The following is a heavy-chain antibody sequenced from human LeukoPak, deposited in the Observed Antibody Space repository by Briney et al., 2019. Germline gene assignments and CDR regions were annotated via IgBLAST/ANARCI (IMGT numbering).Heavy chain of an antibody. Sequence: SETLSLTCAVSGYSISSGYYWGWIRTPPGKGLEWIGIIYHSGTTYYNPSLKSPVTISVDTSKNQFSLKLTSVTAADTAVYYCARRDGIAELDYWAREPWSPSPQ. J-gene: IGHJ4*02. CDR2: IYHSGTT. D-gene: IGHD5-24*01. CDR1: GYSISSGYY. V-gene: IGHV4-38-2*01. CDR3: ARRDGIAELDY.